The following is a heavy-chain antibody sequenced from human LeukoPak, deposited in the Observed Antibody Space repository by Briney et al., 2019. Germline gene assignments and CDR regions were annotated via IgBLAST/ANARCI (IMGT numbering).Heavy chain of an antibody. D-gene: IGHD6-19*01. CDR3: AKDLGSGWSPYYFDY. Sequence: GGSLRLSCAASGFTFSSYAMSWVRQATGKGLEWVSAISGSGGSTYYADSVKGRFTISRDNSKNTLYLQMNCLRAEDTAVYYCAKDLGSGWSPYYFDYWGQGTLVTVSS. J-gene: IGHJ4*02. CDR1: GFTFSSYA. CDR2: ISGSGGST. V-gene: IGHV3-23*01.